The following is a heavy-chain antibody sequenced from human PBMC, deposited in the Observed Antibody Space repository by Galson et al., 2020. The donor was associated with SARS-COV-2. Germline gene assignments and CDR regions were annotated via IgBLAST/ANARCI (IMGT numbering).Heavy chain of an antibody. Sequence: ETSETLSLTCTVSGGSIRSGDYYWSWIRQPPGKGLEWIGYIYYSGSTYYNPSLKSRVTISVDTSKNQFSLKLSSVTAADTAVYYCAREAYYDFWSGYSTSRYGMDVWGQGTTVTVSS. CDR1: GGSIRSGDYY. V-gene: IGHV4-30-4*01. CDR2: IYYSGST. D-gene: IGHD3-3*01. J-gene: IGHJ6*02. CDR3: AREAYYDFWSGYSTSRYGMDV.